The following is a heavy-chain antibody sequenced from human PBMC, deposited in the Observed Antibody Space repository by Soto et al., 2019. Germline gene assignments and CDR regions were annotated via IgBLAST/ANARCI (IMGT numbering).Heavy chain of an antibody. CDR3: ARGKGMEENYYYHGMDV. Sequence: QVQGVQSGAEVKKPGASVKVSCKASGYSFSTYSMHWVRQAPGQGLEWMGWINGANGNTRYSQKFKDRVSISRDTPANIGYMELSSLRSEDTAVYYCARGKGMEENYYYHGMDVWGPGTTVIISS. D-gene: IGHD1-1*01. J-gene: IGHJ6*02. V-gene: IGHV1-3*01. CDR2: INGANGNT. CDR1: GYSFSTYS.